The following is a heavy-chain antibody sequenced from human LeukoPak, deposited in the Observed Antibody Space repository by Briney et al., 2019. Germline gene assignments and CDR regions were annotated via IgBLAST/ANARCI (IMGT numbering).Heavy chain of an antibody. J-gene: IGHJ4*02. V-gene: IGHV4-39*01. CDR2: IYYSGST. CDR1: GGSISSSSYY. Sequence: PSETLSLTCTVSGGSISSSSYYWGWIRRPPGRGLEWIGSIYYSGSTYYNPSLKSRVTISVDTSKNQFSLKLSSVTAADTAVYYCARRGGGYAGRDYWGQGTLVTVSS. D-gene: IGHD5-12*01. CDR3: ARRGGGYAGRDY.